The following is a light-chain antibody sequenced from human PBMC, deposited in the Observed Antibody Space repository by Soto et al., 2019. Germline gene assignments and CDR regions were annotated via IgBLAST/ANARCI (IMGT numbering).Light chain of an antibody. Sequence: EIVMTQSPTTLSVSPGERATLSCRASQSVSSNLAWYQQKPGQAPRLLIYGASTRATGIPARFSGSGSGTDFTLTISSLQSEDFAVYYCQQYKNWPPLTFGGGTKVETK. J-gene: IGKJ4*01. V-gene: IGKV3-15*01. CDR2: GAS. CDR1: QSVSSN. CDR3: QQYKNWPPLT.